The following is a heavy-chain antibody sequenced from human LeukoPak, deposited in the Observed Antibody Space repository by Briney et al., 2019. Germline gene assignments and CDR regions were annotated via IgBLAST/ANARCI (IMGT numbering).Heavy chain of an antibody. CDR3: ARVLGEFAHFDY. Sequence: SETLSLTCTVSGGSISSSSYYWGWIRQPPGKGLEWIGSIYYSGSTYYNPSLKSRVTISVDTSRNQFSLKLSSVTAADTAVYYCARVLGEFAHFDYWGQGTLVTVSS. D-gene: IGHD3-16*01. CDR2: IYYSGST. J-gene: IGHJ4*02. CDR1: GGSISSSSYY. V-gene: IGHV4-39*07.